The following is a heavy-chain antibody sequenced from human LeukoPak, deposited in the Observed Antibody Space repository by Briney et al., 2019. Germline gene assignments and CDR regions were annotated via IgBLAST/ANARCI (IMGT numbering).Heavy chain of an antibody. Sequence: SETLSLTCTVSGGTVSSGSYYWSWIRQPPGKGLEWIGYIYYSGSTNYNPSLTSRVIISVDTSKNQFSLKLSSVTAADTAVYYCARTSYSSGFYWYYFDYWGQGSLGTVSS. CDR3: ARTSYSSGFYWYYFDY. D-gene: IGHD6-19*01. J-gene: IGHJ4*02. CDR2: IYYSGST. CDR1: GGTVSSGSYY. V-gene: IGHV4-61*01.